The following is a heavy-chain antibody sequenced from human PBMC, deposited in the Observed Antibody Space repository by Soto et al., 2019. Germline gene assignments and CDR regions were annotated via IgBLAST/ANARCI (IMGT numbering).Heavy chain of an antibody. V-gene: IGHV3-73*01. J-gene: IGHJ3*02. Sequence: GGSLRLSCAASGFTFSGSAMHWVRQASGKGLEWVGRIRSKANSYATAYAASVKGRFTISRDDSKNTAYLQMNSLKTEDTAVYYCTRHADALNAFDIWGQGTMVTVSS. D-gene: IGHD2-2*01. CDR3: TRHADALNAFDI. CDR2: IRSKANSYAT. CDR1: GFTFSGSA.